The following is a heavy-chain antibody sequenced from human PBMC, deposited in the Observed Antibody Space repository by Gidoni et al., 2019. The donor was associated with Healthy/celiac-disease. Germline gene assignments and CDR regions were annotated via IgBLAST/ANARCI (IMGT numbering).Heavy chain of an antibody. Sequence: EVQLVESGGGLVMPGGPLSLSCAASGFTFSNAGMGWVRQAPGKGLGWVSRIKSKTDDGTTDDAAPVKGRFTISRDDSKNTLYLQMNSLKTEDTAVYYCTTEVVTAIRGFDYWGQGTLVTVSS. D-gene: IGHD2-21*02. CDR1: GFTFSNAG. CDR3: TTEVVTAIRGFDY. V-gene: IGHV3-15*01. J-gene: IGHJ4*02. CDR2: IKSKTDDGTT.